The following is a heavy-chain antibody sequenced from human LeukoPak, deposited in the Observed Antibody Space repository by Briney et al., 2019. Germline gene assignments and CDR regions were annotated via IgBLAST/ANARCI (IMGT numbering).Heavy chain of an antibody. CDR1: GFTVSSNY. Sequence: GGSLRLSCAASGFTVSSNYMSWVRQAPGKGLEWVSVIYSGGSTYYADSVKGRFTISRHNSKNTLYLQMNSLRAEDTAVYYCARAEGSGSYHYYGMDVRGQGTTVTVSS. V-gene: IGHV3-53*04. D-gene: IGHD3-10*01. CDR2: IYSGGST. CDR3: ARAEGSGSYHYYGMDV. J-gene: IGHJ6*02.